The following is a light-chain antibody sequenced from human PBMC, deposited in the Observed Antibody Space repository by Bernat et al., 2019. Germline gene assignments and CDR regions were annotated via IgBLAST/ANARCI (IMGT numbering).Light chain of an antibody. Sequence: DIQMAQSPSSISASVGDTVTITCRASQPINTWLAWYQQRPGTAPKLLFYAAAAYQDGVPSRFTASGSGTEFTLTIGNLQPADAASCFCQQANSFPLTFGGGTRVEV. CDR3: QQANSFPLT. CDR1: QPINTW. J-gene: IGKJ4*01. V-gene: IGKV1-12*01. CDR2: AAA.